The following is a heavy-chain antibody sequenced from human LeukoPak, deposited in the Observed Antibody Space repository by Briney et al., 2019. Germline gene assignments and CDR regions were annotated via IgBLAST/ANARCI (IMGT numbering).Heavy chain of an antibody. D-gene: IGHD4-17*01. J-gene: IGHJ4*02. Sequence: SETLSLTCAVYGGSFSGYYWSWIRQPPGKGLEWVGEINHSGSTNYNPPLKSRVTISVDTSKNQFSLKLSSVTAADTAVYYCARGRGYGDYSFDYWGQGTLVTVSS. CDR3: ARGRGYGDYSFDY. V-gene: IGHV4-34*01. CDR2: INHSGST. CDR1: GGSFSGYY.